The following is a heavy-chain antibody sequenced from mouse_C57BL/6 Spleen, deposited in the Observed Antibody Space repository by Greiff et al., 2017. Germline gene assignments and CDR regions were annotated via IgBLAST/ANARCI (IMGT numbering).Heavy chain of an antibody. CDR3: ARKNDYDGGFAY. V-gene: IGHV1-4*01. D-gene: IGHD2-4*01. CDR2: INPSSGYT. CDR1: GYTFTSYT. J-gene: IGHJ3*01. Sequence: VQLQQSGAELARPGASVKMSCKASGYTFTSYTMHWVKQRPGQGLEWIGYINPSSGYTKYNQKFKDKATLTADKSSSTAYMQLSSLTSEDSAVYYCARKNDYDGGFAYWGQGTLVTVSA.